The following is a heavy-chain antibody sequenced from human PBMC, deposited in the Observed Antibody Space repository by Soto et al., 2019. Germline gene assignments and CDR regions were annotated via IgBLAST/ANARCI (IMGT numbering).Heavy chain of an antibody. CDR3: ARDQSDFWSGYFHSNFDY. Sequence: GASVKVSCKASGYTFTGYYMHWVRQAPGQGLEWMGWINPNSGGTNYAQKFQGWVTMTRDTSISTAYMELSRLRSDDTAVYYCARDQSDFWSGYFHSNFDYWGQGTLVTVSS. CDR2: INPNSGGT. D-gene: IGHD3-3*01. CDR1: GYTFTGYY. V-gene: IGHV1-2*04. J-gene: IGHJ4*02.